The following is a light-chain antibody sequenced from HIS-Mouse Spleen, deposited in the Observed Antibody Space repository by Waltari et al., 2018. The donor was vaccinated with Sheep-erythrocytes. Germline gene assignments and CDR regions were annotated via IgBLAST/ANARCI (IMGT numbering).Light chain of an antibody. V-gene: IGLV2-11*01. CDR1: SSAVGGYNY. Sequence: QSALTQPASVSGSPGQSITVSCPGTSSAVGGYNYFSWYQQHPGKAPKLMIYDVSKRPSGVPDRFSGSKSGNTASLTISGLQAEDEADYYCCSYAGSYNHVFATGTKVTVL. CDR2: DVS. CDR3: CSYAGSYNHV. J-gene: IGLJ1*01.